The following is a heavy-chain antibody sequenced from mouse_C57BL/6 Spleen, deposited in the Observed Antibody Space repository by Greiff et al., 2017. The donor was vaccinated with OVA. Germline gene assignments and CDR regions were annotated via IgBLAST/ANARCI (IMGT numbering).Heavy chain of an antibody. CDR3: ARLTGSY. CDR1: GYSITSGYY. V-gene: IGHV3-6*01. D-gene: IGHD4-1*01. CDR2: ISYDGSN. Sequence: EVQLQESGPGLVKPSQSLSLTCSVTGYSITSGYYWNWIRQFPGNKLEWMGYISYDGSNNYNPSLKNRISITRDTSKNQFFLKLNSVTTEDTATYYCARLTGSYWGQGTTLTVSS. J-gene: IGHJ2*01.